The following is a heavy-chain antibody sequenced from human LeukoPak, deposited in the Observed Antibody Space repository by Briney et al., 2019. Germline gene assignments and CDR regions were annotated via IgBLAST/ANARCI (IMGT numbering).Heavy chain of an antibody. CDR2: MRFDGSNK. CDR3: AKDFSVYYYDSRVLDY. Sequence: GGSLRLSCAGSGFTFSSYGMHWVRQAPGKGLEGVAFMRFDGSNKYYADSVKGRFTISRDNSKNTLYLQMNSLRAEDTAVYYCAKDFSVYYYDSRVLDYWGQGTLVTVSS. J-gene: IGHJ4*02. CDR1: GFTFSSYG. D-gene: IGHD3-22*01. V-gene: IGHV3-30*02.